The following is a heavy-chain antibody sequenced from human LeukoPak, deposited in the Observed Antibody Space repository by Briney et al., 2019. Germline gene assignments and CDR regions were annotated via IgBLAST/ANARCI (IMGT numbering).Heavy chain of an antibody. CDR1: VFTLYVHG. J-gene: IGHJ4*02. CDR3: AGGDRNGWYFDY. V-gene: IGHV3-20*04. Sequence: GGSLRLSCAPSVFTLYVHGMSWVRHVPGKGVEWASGINWNGGSTGYADSVKGRFTISRDNAKNSLYLQMNSLRAEDTALYYCAGGDRNGWYFDYWGQGTLVTVSS. CDR2: INWNGGST. D-gene: IGHD6-19*01.